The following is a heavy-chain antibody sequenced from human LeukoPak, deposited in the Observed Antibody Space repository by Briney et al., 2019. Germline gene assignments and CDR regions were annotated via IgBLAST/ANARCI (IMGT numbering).Heavy chain of an antibody. CDR3: ARDPITATGRRYFDY. V-gene: IGHV1-18*01. CDR2: ISVYDGRT. J-gene: IGHJ4*02. Sequence: ASVKVSRQAAGYTFTSYDISWVRPAPGQGLEWMGWISVYDGRTNYAQKLQGRVTMTTDTSTSTAYMELRSLRSDDTAVYYCARDPITATGRRYFDYWGQGTLVTVSS. D-gene: IGHD6-13*01. CDR1: GYTFTSYD.